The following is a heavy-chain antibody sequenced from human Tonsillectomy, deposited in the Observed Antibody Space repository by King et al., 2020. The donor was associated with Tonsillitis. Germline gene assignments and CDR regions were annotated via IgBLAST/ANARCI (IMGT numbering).Heavy chain of an antibody. CDR3: ARGISAAGGRWYFDL. J-gene: IGHJ2*01. Sequence: VQLVESWGGLVQPGGSLRLSCAASGFTFSNYWMGWVRQAPGKGLEWVANIRQDGSETYYVDSVKGRFTISRDNAKNSLYLQMTSLRAEDTAVYYCARGISAAGGRWYFDLWGRGTLAT. CDR2: IRQDGSET. D-gene: IGHD6-13*01. V-gene: IGHV3-7*04. CDR1: GFTFSNYW.